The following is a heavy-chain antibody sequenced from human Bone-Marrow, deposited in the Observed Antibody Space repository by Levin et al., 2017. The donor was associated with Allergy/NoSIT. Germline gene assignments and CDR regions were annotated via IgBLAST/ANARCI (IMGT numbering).Heavy chain of an antibody. Sequence: PGGSLRLSCAASGFTFRSYAMSWVRQAPGKGLEWVSAINAAGYATFLADSVKGRFTISRDNSQNTLYLDMDSLRAEDTAIYYCVKGSSGGRPYYFDYWGQGNLVTVSS. J-gene: IGHJ4*02. CDR2: INAAGYAT. CDR3: VKGSSGGRPYYFDY. V-gene: IGHV3-23*01. D-gene: IGHD2-15*01. CDR1: GFTFRSYA.